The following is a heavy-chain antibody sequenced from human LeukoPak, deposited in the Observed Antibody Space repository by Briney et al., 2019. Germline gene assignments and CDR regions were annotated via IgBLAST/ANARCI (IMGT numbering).Heavy chain of an antibody. CDR1: GFNFSSYG. CDR2: IGYDGSNK. J-gene: IGHJ4*02. V-gene: IGHV3-30*18. Sequence: PGGSLRLSCAASGFNFSSYGIHWVRQAPGKGLEWVAVIGYDGSNKYYADSVKGRFTISRDNSKNTLYLQMNSLRTEDTAVYFCAKEIYYDSSAFFDYWGQGTLVTVSA. CDR3: AKEIYYDSSAFFDY. D-gene: IGHD3-22*01.